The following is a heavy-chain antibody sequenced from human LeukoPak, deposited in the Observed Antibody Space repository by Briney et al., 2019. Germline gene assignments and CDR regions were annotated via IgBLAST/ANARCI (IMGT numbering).Heavy chain of an antibody. CDR3: ARVGHCSSTSCYVSVFGHTF. J-gene: IGHJ4*02. CDR2: IYYSGST. Sequence: SETLSLTCTVSGGSISSSSYYWGWVRQPPGKGLEWIGRIYYSGSTYYNPSLKSRVTISVDTSKNQFSVKLRSVTAADTAVYYCARVGHCSSTSCYVSVFGHTFWGQGTLVTVSS. CDR1: GGSISSSSYY. D-gene: IGHD2-2*01. V-gene: IGHV4-39*07.